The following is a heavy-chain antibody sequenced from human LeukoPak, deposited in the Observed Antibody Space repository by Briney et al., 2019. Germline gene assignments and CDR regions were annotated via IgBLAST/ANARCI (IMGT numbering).Heavy chain of an antibody. Sequence: GGSLRLSCAASGFTFSSYAMSWVRQAPGMGLEWVAFIQSDGSNKYYSDSGRGRFTISRDNSKNTLSLQMNSLSTEDTAVYYCAKLGFGETSDYWGQGTLVTVSS. CDR3: AKLGFGETSDY. D-gene: IGHD3-10*01. J-gene: IGHJ4*02. V-gene: IGHV3-30*02. CDR1: GFTFSSYA. CDR2: IQSDGSNK.